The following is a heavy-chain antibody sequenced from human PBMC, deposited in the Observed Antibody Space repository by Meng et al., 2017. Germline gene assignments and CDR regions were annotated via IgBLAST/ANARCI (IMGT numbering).Heavy chain of an antibody. CDR2: ISDDGSNK. V-gene: IGHV3-30*04. CDR1: GLTFSSYD. J-gene: IGHJ5*02. Sequence: QGRRVGCGGGVYECGGSLGVAGEAFGLTFSSYDMHGVRQATGKGREWVAVISDDGSNKYYADSVKCRFTISRENSKNTLYLQMNSMRAEDKAVYYCARVGSSGNRFDPWGQGTLVTVYS. D-gene: IGHD6-19*01. CDR3: ARVGSSGNRFDP.